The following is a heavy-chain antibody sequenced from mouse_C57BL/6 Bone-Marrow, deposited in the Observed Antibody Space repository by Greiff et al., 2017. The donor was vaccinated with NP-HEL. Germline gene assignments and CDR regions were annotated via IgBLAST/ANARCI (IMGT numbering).Heavy chain of an antibody. V-gene: IGHV5-12*01. J-gene: IGHJ4*01. CDR2: ISNGGGST. CDR3: ARPDYYSLAMDY. Sequence: EVQGVESGGGLVQPGGSLKLSCAASGFTFSDYYMYWVRQTPEKRLEWVAYISNGGGSTYYPDTVKGRFTISRDNAKNTLYLQMSRLKSEDTAMYYCARPDYYSLAMDYWGQGTSVTVSS. D-gene: IGHD1-1*01. CDR1: GFTFSDYY.